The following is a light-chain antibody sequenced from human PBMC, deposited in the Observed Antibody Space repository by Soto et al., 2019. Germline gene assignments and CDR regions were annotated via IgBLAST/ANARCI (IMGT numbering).Light chain of an antibody. J-gene: IGKJ5*01. V-gene: IGKV1-5*01. Sequence: IHMTQSPSTLTASVGARATIADQASQSISSWLAWYQQKPGQAPKLLIYDASSLESGVPSRFSGSGSGREFTLTISSLQLDDFATYYCQQYNSYSITFGQGTRLEIK. CDR3: QQYNSYSIT. CDR1: QSISSW. CDR2: DAS.